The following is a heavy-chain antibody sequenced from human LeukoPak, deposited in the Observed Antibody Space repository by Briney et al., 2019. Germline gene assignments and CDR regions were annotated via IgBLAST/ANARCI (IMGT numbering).Heavy chain of an antibody. Sequence: VASVKVSCKASGYTFTSYGISWVRQAPGQGLEWMGWISAYNGNTNYAQKLQGRVTMTADTSTSTAYMELRSLRSEDTAVYYCARGAGLHYYYYYMDVWGKGTTVTVSS. J-gene: IGHJ6*03. CDR2: ISAYNGNT. V-gene: IGHV1-18*01. CDR3: ARGAGLHYYYYYMDV. D-gene: IGHD6-19*01. CDR1: GYTFTSYG.